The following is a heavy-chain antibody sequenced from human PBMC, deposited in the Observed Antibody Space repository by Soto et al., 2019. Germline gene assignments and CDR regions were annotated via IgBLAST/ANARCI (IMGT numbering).Heavy chain of an antibody. CDR3: ASLIDYYGSGSSPGEFDY. V-gene: IGHV3-21*01. Sequence: LGLSCAASGFTFSSYSMNWVRQAPGKGLEWVSSISSSSSYIYYADSVKGRFTTSRDNAKNSLYLQMNSLRAEDTAVYYCASLIDYYGSGSSPGEFDYWGQGTLVTVSS. D-gene: IGHD3-10*01. J-gene: IGHJ4*02. CDR1: GFTFSSYS. CDR2: ISSSSSYI.